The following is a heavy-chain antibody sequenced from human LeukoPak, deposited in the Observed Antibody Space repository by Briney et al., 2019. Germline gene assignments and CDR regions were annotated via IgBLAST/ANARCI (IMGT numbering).Heavy chain of an antibody. CDR2: IYYSGST. Sequence: SEALSLTCTVSGGSISSYYWSWIRQPPGKGLEWIGYIYYSGSTNYNPSLKSRVTISVDTSKNQLSLKLSSVTAADTAVYYCASHRARAFDIWGQGTMVTVSS. V-gene: IGHV4-59*01. CDR1: GGSISSYY. J-gene: IGHJ3*02. CDR3: ASHRARAFDI.